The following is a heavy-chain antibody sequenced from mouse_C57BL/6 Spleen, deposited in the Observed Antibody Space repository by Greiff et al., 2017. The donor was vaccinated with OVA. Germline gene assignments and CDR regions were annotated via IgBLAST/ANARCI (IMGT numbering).Heavy chain of an antibody. Sequence: QVHVKQSGAELVKPGASVKISCKASGYAFSSYWMNWVKQRPGKGLEWIGQIYPGDGDTNYNGKFKGKATLTADKSSSTAYMQLSSLTSEDSAVYFCARCPDYYGSTYFDYWGQGTTLTVSS. CDR2: IYPGDGDT. CDR1: GYAFSSYW. J-gene: IGHJ2*01. V-gene: IGHV1-80*01. CDR3: ARCPDYYGSTYFDY. D-gene: IGHD1-1*01.